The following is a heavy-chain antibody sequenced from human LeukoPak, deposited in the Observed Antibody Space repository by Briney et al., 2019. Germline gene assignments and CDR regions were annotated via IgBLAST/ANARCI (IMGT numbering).Heavy chain of an antibody. D-gene: IGHD3-9*01. Sequence: GGSLRLSCAASGFTVSSNYMSWVRQAPGKGLEWVSAISGSGGSTYYADSVKGRFTISRDNSKNTLYLQMNSLRAEDTAVYYCAKGAFGDIYHQRYYFDYWGQGTLVTVSS. CDR2: ISGSGGST. J-gene: IGHJ4*02. CDR3: AKGAFGDIYHQRYYFDY. V-gene: IGHV3-23*01. CDR1: GFTVSSNY.